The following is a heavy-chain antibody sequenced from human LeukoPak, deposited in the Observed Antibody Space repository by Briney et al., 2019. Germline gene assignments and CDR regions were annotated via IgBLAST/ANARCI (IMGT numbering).Heavy chain of an antibody. Sequence: PGRSLRLSCAASGFTFSSYGMHWVRQAPGKGLEWVAVISYDGSNKYYADSVKGRFTISRDNSKNTLYLQMNSLRTEDTALYYCVRGGSSSWYDYTFDYWGQGTLVTVSS. CDR1: GFTFSSYG. CDR2: ISYDGSNK. J-gene: IGHJ4*01. D-gene: IGHD6-13*01. V-gene: IGHV3-30*03. CDR3: VRGGSSSWYDYTFDY.